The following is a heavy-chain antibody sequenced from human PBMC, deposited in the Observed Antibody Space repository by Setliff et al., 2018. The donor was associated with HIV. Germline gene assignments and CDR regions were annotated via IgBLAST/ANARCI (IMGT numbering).Heavy chain of an antibody. CDR1: GFTFSSYS. Sequence: GGSLRLSCAASGFTFSSYSMNWVRQAPGKGLEWVSSISSSSSYIYYADSVKGRFTISRDNAKNSLYLQMNSLRAEDTAVYYCARSKSIAVADYYFDYWGQGTLVTVSS. V-gene: IGHV3-21*01. J-gene: IGHJ4*02. CDR2: ISSSSSYI. CDR3: ARSKSIAVADYYFDY. D-gene: IGHD6-19*01.